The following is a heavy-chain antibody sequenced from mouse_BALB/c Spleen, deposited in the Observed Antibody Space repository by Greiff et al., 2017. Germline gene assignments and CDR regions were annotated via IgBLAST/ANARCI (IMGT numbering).Heavy chain of an antibody. CDR1: GYAFTNYL. V-gene: IGHV1-54*01. CDR3: AQSIYYDYAWFAY. CDR2: INPGSGGT. Sequence: VKLQESGAELVRPGTSVKVSCKASGYAFTNYLIEWVKQRPGQGLEWIGVINPGSGGTNYNEKFKGKATLTADKSSSTAYMQLSSLTSDDSAVYFCAQSIYYDYAWFAYWGQGTLVTVSA. J-gene: IGHJ3*01. D-gene: IGHD2-4*01.